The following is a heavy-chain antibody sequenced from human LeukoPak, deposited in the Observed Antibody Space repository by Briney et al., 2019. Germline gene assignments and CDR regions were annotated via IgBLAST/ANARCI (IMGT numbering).Heavy chain of an antibody. CDR3: ARVDYYEGY. J-gene: IGHJ4*02. V-gene: IGHV4-39*07. CDR2: IYYSGST. Sequence: SETLSLTCTVSGGSISSSSYYWGWIRQPPGKGLEWIGSIYYSGSTYYNPSLKSRVTISVDTSKNQFSLKLSSVTAADTAVYYCARVDYYEGYWGQGTLVTVSS. D-gene: IGHD3-22*01. CDR1: GGSISSSSYY.